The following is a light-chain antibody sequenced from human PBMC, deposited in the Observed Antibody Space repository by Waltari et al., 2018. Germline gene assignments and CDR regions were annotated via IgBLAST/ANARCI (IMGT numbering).Light chain of an antibody. J-gene: IGKJ3*01. Sequence: IQMTQSPSSLSASIGARVTITCRASRYVTHFLAWYQQRPGKVPRLLIHSASTLQSGVPSRFSGSGSGTEFTLTIDSLQPEDLATYYCQNYDTAPFTFGPGTKVDLK. CDR1: RYVTHF. CDR3: QNYDTAPFT. CDR2: SAS. V-gene: IGKV1-27*01.